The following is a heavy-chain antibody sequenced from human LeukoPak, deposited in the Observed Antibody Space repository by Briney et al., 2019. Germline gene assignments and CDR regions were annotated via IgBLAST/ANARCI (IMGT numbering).Heavy chain of an antibody. Sequence: KPGGSLRLSCVASGFTTSGYSMNWVRQAPGKGLEWVASITGAGNFISYADSVKGRFSISRDNAKKSLYLQMNSLETDDTAVYYCGRRDPESRKGYSWGQGTLVTVSS. CDR3: GRRDPESRKGYS. V-gene: IGHV3-21*04. CDR1: GFTTSGYS. J-gene: IGHJ4*02. CDR2: ITGAGNFI.